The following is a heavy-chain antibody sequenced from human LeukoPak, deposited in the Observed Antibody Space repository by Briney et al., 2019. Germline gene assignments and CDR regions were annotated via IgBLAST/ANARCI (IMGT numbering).Heavy chain of an antibody. V-gene: IGHV3-7*05. CDR3: ARDYGGNLDY. CDR1: GFSFSTYW. J-gene: IGHJ4*02. D-gene: IGHD4-23*01. CDR2: IKQDGSDK. Sequence: GGSLRLSCAASGFSFSTYWMAWVRQAPGKGLEWVANIKQDGSDKNYVDSVKGRFTISRDNANNSLFLQMNSLRVEDTAVYYCARDYGGNLDYWGQGTLVTASS.